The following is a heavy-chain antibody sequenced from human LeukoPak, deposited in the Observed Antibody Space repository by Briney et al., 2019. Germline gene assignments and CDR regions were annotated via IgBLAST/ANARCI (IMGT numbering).Heavy chain of an antibody. CDR1: GFTFTSYR. CDR2: VSSSGDNT. V-gene: IGHV3-23*01. D-gene: IGHD6-19*01. Sequence: GGSLRLSCAASGFTFTSYRMNWVRQAPGKGLAWVSGVSSSGDNTHYADSVKGRFTISRDNSNNTLFLQMNSLRAEDTAVYYCVKGGWFDDWGQGTLGTVSS. J-gene: IGHJ4*02. CDR3: VKGGWFDD.